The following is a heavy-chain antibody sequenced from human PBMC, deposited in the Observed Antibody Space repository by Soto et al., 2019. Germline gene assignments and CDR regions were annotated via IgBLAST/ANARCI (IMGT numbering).Heavy chain of an antibody. J-gene: IGHJ6*02. CDR1: GGSISSYY. CDR3: SRTIEGYYYDSSGYGDYYGMDV. V-gene: IGHV4-4*07. CDR2: IYTSGST. Sequence: SETLSLTCTVSGGSISSYYWSWIRQPAGKGLEWIGRIYTSGSTNYNPSLKSRVTMSVDTSKNQLSLQLSYVTTADTAVYYCSRTIEGYYYDSSGYGDYYGMDVWGQGTTVTVSS. D-gene: IGHD3-22*01.